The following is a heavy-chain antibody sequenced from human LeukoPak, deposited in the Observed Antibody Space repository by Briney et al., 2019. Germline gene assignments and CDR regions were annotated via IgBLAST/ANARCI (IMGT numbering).Heavy chain of an antibody. D-gene: IGHD4-23*01. CDR2: ISGSGGST. J-gene: IGHJ4*02. V-gene: IGHV3-23*01. Sequence: PGGSLRLSCAASGFTFSSYAMSWVRQAPGKGLEWVSAISGSGGSTYYADSVKGRFTISTDNSKNTLYLQMNSLRAEDTAVYYCAKAGDYGGNLHFDYWGQGTLVTVSS. CDR1: GFTFSSYA. CDR3: AKAGDYGGNLHFDY.